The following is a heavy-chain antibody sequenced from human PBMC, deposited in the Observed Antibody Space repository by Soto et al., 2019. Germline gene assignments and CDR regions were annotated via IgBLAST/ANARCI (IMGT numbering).Heavy chain of an antibody. CDR2: ITPNNGDT. Sequence: QVQLQQSGAEVKKPGASLKVSCKASGYSFATYGISWVRQAPGQGLQWMGWITPNNGDTNYAQRLQGRLTMTTDTSTNTAYVELRSLRSDDTAVYFCARLAPCIGGICYSRALDFWGQGTLVTVSS. J-gene: IGHJ4*02. V-gene: IGHV1-18*01. CDR1: GYSFATYG. D-gene: IGHD2-15*01. CDR3: ARLAPCIGGICYSRALDF.